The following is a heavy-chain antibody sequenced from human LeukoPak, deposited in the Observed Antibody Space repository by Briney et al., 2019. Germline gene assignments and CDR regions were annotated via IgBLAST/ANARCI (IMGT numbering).Heavy chain of an antibody. D-gene: IGHD6-13*01. CDR3: ARTTEAHSWRTRYYDYYMDV. V-gene: IGHV4-59*01. CDR2: IYYTGST. CDR1: GGSISNYY. J-gene: IGHJ6*03. Sequence: SETLSLTCTVSGGSISNYYWSWIRQPPGKGLEWIGYIYYTGSTNYNPSLKSRVTISVDTSKNQFSLKLSSVTAADTAVYYCARTTEAHSWRTRYYDYYMDVWGKGTTVTVSS.